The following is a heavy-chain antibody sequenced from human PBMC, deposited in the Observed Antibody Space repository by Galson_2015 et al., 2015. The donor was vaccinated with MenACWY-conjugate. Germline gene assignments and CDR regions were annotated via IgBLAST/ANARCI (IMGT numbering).Heavy chain of an antibody. J-gene: IGHJ4*02. CDR3: ASGSTWQQLSSPFDY. CDR2: ISHDGTKE. Sequence: SLRLSCAASGFSLRSYTMHWVRRTPREGLQWVASISHDGTKEYYTDVVKGRFAISRDNSRNTLSLEMNSLRSDDTAIYHCASGSTWQQLSSPFDYWGQGNLVSVSS. CDR1: GFSLRSYT. V-gene: IGHV3-30*10. D-gene: IGHD5-24*01.